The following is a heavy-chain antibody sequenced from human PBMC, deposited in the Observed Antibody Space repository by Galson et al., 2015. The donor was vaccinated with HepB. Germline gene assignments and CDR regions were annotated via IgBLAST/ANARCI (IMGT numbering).Heavy chain of an antibody. V-gene: IGHV1-18*04. CDR3: ARDRDYRFDY. J-gene: IGHJ4*02. CDR1: GYTFTSNG. Sequence: SVKVSCKASGYTFTSNGISWVRQTPGQGLEWLGWISTYGGNTNYAQKFQGRITLTRDTSTSIAYVEPRSLRSDDTAVYYCARDRDYRFDYWGQGTLVTVSS. D-gene: IGHD4/OR15-4a*01. CDR2: ISTYGGNT.